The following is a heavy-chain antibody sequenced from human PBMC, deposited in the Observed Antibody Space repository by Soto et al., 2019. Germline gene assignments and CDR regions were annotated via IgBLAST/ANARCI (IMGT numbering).Heavy chain of an antibody. CDR3: ARLDDILTGSPNWFDP. V-gene: IGHV4-39*07. D-gene: IGHD3-9*01. CDR1: GGSISSGGYY. Sequence: SETLSLTCTVSGGSISSGGYYWSWIRQPPGKGLEWIGEINHSGSTNYNPSLKSRVTISVDTSKNQFSLKLSSVTAADTAVYYCARLDDILTGSPNWFDPWGQGTLVTVSS. J-gene: IGHJ5*02. CDR2: INHSGST.